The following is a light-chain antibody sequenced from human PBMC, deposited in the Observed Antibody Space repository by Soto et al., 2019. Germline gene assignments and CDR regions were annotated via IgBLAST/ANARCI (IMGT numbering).Light chain of an antibody. CDR3: QHYDSSPPYT. J-gene: IGKJ2*01. V-gene: IGKV3-20*01. CDR1: RSFASSY. CDR2: AAS. Sequence: EIVLTQSPVTLSLSPGERATLSCRASRSFASSYLGWYQQKPGQAPRLLIYAASTRATGIPDRFSGSGSATDFTLTISRLEPEDSAVYYCQHYDSSPPYTFGPGTKLEIK.